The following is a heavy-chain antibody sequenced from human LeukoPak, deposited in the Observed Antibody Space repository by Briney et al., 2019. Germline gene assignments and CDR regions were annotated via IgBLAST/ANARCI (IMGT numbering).Heavy chain of an antibody. CDR1: GFTFSSYA. J-gene: IGHJ6*02. Sequence: PGGSLRLSCAASGFTFSSYAMSWVRQAPGKGLEWVSAVSGSGGSTYYADSVKGRFTISRDNSKNTLYLQMNSLRAEDTAVYYCAKDVKYCSSTSCSKYYYYYYGMDVWGQGTTVTVSS. CDR2: VSGSGGST. V-gene: IGHV3-23*01. D-gene: IGHD2-2*01. CDR3: AKDVKYCSSTSCSKYYYYYYGMDV.